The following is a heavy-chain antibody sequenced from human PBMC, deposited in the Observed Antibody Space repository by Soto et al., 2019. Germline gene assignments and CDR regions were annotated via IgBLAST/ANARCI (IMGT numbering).Heavy chain of an antibody. J-gene: IGHJ4*02. Sequence: QVQLVQSGAEVKKPGASVKLSCKASGYTFTSYYMHWVRQAPGQGLEWMGRINPSGAGTDYAQKLQGRVTLNRDTHTSTVYMDLSSLRSEDTAVYFCEGDSTATHTGLGYWCQGTLVVVSS. D-gene: IGHD1-26*01. V-gene: IGHV1-46*04. CDR2: INPSGAGT. CDR1: GYTFTSYY. CDR3: EGDSTATHTGLGY.